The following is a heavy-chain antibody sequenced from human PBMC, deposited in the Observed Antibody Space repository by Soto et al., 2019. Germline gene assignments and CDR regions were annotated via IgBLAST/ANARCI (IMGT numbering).Heavy chain of an antibody. Sequence: SVKVSCKASGGTFSSYAISWVRQAPGQGLEWMGGTIPIFGTADYAQKFQGRVTITADKSTSTAYMELSSLRSEDTAVYYCARRGPLLGMDVWGQGTTVTVSS. V-gene: IGHV1-69*06. CDR1: GGTFSSYA. CDR3: ARRGPLLGMDV. D-gene: IGHD2-21*01. CDR2: TIPIFGTA. J-gene: IGHJ6*02.